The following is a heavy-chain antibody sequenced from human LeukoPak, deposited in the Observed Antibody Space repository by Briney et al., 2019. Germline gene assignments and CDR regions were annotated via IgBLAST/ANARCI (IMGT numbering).Heavy chain of an antibody. CDR1: GFTLRDYY. CDR3: ARDYGRSAGGEEVSDY. CDR2: ISSSGDTI. Sequence: KPGGSLRLSCAASGFTLRDYYMSWIRQAPGKGLEWVSYISSSGDTIYYADSVKGRFTISRDNAKNSLYLQMNSLRAEDTAVYYCARDYGRSAGGEEVSDYWGQGTLVTVSS. V-gene: IGHV3-11*04. J-gene: IGHJ4*02. D-gene: IGHD3-10*01.